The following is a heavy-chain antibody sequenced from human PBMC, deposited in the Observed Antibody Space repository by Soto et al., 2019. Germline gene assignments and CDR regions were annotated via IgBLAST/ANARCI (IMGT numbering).Heavy chain of an antibody. CDR3: ARKVLGSTSRPDWWYFDL. V-gene: IGHV3-23*01. J-gene: IGHJ2*01. Sequence: EVQLLESGGGLVQSGGSLRLSCVGSGFTFINYAMNWVRQTPGKGLEWVSTISGGGDRAFDADTVKGRFTISRDNSKNTVNLQMNSLRADDTAVYYCARKVLGSTSRPDWWYFDLWGRGTLVTVSS. D-gene: IGHD2-2*01. CDR1: GFTFINYA. CDR2: ISGGGDRA.